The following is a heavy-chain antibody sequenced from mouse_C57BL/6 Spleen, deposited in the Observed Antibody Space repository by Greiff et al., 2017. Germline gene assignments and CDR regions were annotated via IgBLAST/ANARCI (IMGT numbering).Heavy chain of an antibody. CDR3: ARADDYDGGFAY. CDR1: GYTFTSYW. J-gene: IGHJ3*01. CDR2: IDPSDSET. V-gene: IGHV1-52*01. D-gene: IGHD2-4*01. Sequence: LQQPGAELVRPGSSVKLSCKASGYTFTSYWMHWVKQRPIQGLEWIGNIDPSDSETHYNQKFKDKATLTVDKSSSTAYMQLSSLTSEDSAVYYCARADDYDGGFAYWGQGTLVTVSA.